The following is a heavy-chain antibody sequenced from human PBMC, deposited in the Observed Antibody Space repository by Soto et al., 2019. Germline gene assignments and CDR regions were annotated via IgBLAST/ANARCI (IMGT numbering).Heavy chain of an antibody. V-gene: IGHV3-73*01. D-gene: IGHD3-10*01. CDR1: GFTFSGSA. Sequence: EVQLVESGGGLVQPGGSLKLSCAASGFTFSGSAMHWVRQASGKGLEWAGRIRSTANSYATPYAASVKGRFTISRDDSKNTAYLQMNSQKTEDTAVYYCTRQEGYKLWFGEASGPESDYWGQGTLVTVSS. J-gene: IGHJ4*02. CDR2: IRSTANSYAT. CDR3: TRQEGYKLWFGEASGPESDY.